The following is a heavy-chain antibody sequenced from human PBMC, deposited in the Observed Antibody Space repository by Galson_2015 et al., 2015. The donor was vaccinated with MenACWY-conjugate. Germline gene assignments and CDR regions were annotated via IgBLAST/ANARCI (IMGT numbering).Heavy chain of an antibody. CDR2: NSGSGGNT. V-gene: IGHV3-23*01. J-gene: IGHJ6*04. D-gene: IGHD1-20*01. CDR1: GFTFSSYA. CDR3: VRGFLSRDKWNGLGLDV. Sequence: SLRLSCAASGFTFSSYAMSWVRQAPGKGLEWVSANSGSGGNTYYADSVKGRFTISRDNSKNTLYLQINSLRAEDTAIYYCVRGFLSRDKWNGLGLDVWGKGTTVIVSS.